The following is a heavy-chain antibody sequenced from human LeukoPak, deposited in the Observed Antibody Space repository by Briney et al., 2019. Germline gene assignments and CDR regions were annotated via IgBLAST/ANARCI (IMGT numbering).Heavy chain of an antibody. D-gene: IGHD3-3*01. CDR1: GSSISSSRYY. V-gene: IGHV4-39*01. J-gene: IGHJ4*02. CDR2: IYYSGSI. CDR3: ASLRERSYYARGFDY. Sequence: SETLSLTCTVSGSSISSSRYYWGWIRQPPGKGLEWIGSIYYSGSIYYNPSLKSRVTISVDTSKNQFSLKLSSVTAANTAVYYCASLRERSYYARGFDYWGQGTLVTVSS.